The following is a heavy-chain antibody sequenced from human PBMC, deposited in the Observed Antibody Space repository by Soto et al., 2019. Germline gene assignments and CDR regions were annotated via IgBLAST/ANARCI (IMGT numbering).Heavy chain of an antibody. V-gene: IGHV4-39*01. Sequence: SETLSLTCTVSGGSISSSSYYWGWIRQPPGKGLEWIGSIYYSGSTYYNPSLKSRVTISVDTSKNQFSLKLSPVTAADTAVYYCARRDSSSWYAFDYWGQGTLVTVSS. CDR2: IYYSGST. CDR1: GGSISSSSYY. J-gene: IGHJ4*02. CDR3: ARRDSSSWYAFDY. D-gene: IGHD6-13*01.